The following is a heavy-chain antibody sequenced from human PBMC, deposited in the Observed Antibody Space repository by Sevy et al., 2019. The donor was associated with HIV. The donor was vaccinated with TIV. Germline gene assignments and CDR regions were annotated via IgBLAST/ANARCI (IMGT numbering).Heavy chain of an antibody. Sequence: GGSLRLSCAASGFTFSSYSMNWVRQAPGKGLEWVSSISSSSSYIYYADSVKGRFTISRDNAKNSLYLQMNSLRAEDTAVYYCARDWRVDCSRTSCYERSGYFDYWGQGTLVTVSS. V-gene: IGHV3-21*01. CDR1: GFTFSSYS. CDR2: ISSSSSYI. CDR3: ARDWRVDCSRTSCYERSGYFDY. J-gene: IGHJ4*02. D-gene: IGHD2-2*01.